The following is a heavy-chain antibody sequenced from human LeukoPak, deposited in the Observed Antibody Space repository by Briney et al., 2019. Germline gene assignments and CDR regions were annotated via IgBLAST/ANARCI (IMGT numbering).Heavy chain of an antibody. J-gene: IGHJ4*02. CDR3: AKDIEVTYHSYYFDY. V-gene: IGHV3-9*01. CDR2: ISWNSGSI. Sequence: PGGSLRLSYAASGFTFDDYAMHWVRQAPGKGLEWVSGISWNSGSIGYADSVKGRFTISRDNAKNSLYLQMNSLRAEDTALYYCAKDIEVTYHSYYFDYWGQGTLVTVSS. CDR1: GFTFDDYA. D-gene: IGHD2-21*02.